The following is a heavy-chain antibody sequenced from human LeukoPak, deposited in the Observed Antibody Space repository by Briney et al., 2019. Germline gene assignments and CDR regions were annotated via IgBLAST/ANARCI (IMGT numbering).Heavy chain of an antibody. CDR1: GGSFSGYY. J-gene: IGHJ6*04. V-gene: IGHV4-34*01. CDR2: INHSGST. Sequence: SETLSLTCAVYGGSFSGYYWSWIRQPPGKGLEWIGEINHSGSTNYNPSLKSRVTISVDTSKNHLSLRLSSVAAADTAVYYCARDKWFGQSHLDVWGKGTTVTVSS. D-gene: IGHD3-10*01. CDR3: ARDKWFGQSHLDV.